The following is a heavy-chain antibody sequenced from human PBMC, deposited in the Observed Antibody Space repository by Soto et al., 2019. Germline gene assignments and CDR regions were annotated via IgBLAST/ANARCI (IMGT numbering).Heavy chain of an antibody. CDR3: AREGVPAGFYYYYYMDV. Sequence: GGSLRLSCAASGFTFSSYGMHWVRQAPGKGLEWVAVIWYDGSNKYYADSVKGRFTISRDNSKNTLYLQMNSLRAEDTAVYYCAREGVPAGFYYYYYMDVWGKGTTVTVS. J-gene: IGHJ6*03. V-gene: IGHV3-33*01. D-gene: IGHD2-2*01. CDR1: GFTFSSYG. CDR2: IWYDGSNK.